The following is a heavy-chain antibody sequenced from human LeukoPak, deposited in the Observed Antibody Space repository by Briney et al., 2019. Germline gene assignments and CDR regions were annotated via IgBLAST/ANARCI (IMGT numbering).Heavy chain of an antibody. CDR3: AREHWSGTFDY. CDR1: GGSISSCSYY. Sequence: PSETLSLTCTVSGGSISSCSYYWSWIRQPAGKGLEWIGRIYTSGSTNYNPSLKSRVTISVDTSKNQFSLKLSSVTAADTAVYYCAREHWSGTFDYWGQGTLVTVSS. V-gene: IGHV4-61*02. J-gene: IGHJ4*02. CDR2: IYTSGST. D-gene: IGHD3-3*01.